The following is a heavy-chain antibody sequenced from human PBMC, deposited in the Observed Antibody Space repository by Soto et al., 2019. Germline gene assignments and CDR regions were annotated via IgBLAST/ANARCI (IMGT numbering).Heavy chain of an antibody. J-gene: IGHJ4*02. Sequence: QFQLVQSGAEVKKPGASVKVSCKASGYTFTSYAMHWVRQAPGQSLEGMGWINAGNGNTKYSQKFQGRVTITRDTSASTAYMELSRLRSEDTAVYYWARGVEGATIVDWGQGTLVTVSS. V-gene: IGHV1-3*01. CDR1: GYTFTSYA. D-gene: IGHD5-12*01. CDR3: ARGVEGATIVD. CDR2: INAGNGNT.